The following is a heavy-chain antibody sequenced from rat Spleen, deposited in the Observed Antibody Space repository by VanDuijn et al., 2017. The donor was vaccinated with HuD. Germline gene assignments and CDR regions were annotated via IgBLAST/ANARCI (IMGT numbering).Heavy chain of an antibody. CDR1: GFTFSYYD. V-gene: IGHV5-25*01. CDR3: ARQGTRWYYFDH. D-gene: IGHD1-1*01. CDR2: ITAGGGNT. J-gene: IGHJ2*01. Sequence: EVQLVASGGGLVQPGGSLRLSCKTSGFTFSYYDMAWVRQAPTKGLEWIASITAGGGNTYYRDSVKGRFTISRDNAKSTLYLQMDSLRSEDTATYYCARQGTRWYYFDHWGQGVMVTVSS.